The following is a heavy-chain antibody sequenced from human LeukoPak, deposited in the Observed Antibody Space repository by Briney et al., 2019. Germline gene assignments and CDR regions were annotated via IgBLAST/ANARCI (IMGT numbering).Heavy chain of an antibody. D-gene: IGHD2-2*01. CDR3: AKDPYGTRYFDY. CDR1: GFTFSSHA. Sequence: EGSLRLSCAASGFTFSSHALSWVSQAPGKGLEWVSSLSGSGYNTYYADSVKGRFTISRDNSKNTVYLQMNSLRAEDTAVYYCAKDPYGTRYFDYWGQGTLVTVSS. CDR2: LSGSGYNT. V-gene: IGHV3-23*01. J-gene: IGHJ4*02.